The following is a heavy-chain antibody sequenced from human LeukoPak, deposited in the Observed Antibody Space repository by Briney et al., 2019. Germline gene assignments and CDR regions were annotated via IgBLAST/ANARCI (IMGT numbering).Heavy chain of an antibody. CDR2: IKQDGNEK. V-gene: IGHV3-7*01. CDR1: GFRFNTYW. CDR3: ARDGGDYGGNAYYYYMDV. J-gene: IGHJ6*03. Sequence: GGSLRLSCAASGFRFNTYWMSWVRQAPGKGLEWVANIKQDGNEKYYADSVKGRFTISRDNGKNSLDLQMNSLRAEDTAVYYCARDGGDYGGNAYYYYMDVWGKGTTVTISS. D-gene: IGHD4-23*01.